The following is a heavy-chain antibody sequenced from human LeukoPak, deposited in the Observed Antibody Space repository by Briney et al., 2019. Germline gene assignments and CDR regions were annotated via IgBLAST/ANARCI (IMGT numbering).Heavy chain of an antibody. CDR3: ARYFSLRGYDSSGGFDY. J-gene: IGHJ4*02. Sequence: PSETLSLTCTVSGVSISSSNSYWGWIRQPPGKGLEWIGSIYYSGSTYYNPSLKSRVTISVDTSKNQFSLKLSSVTAADTAVYYCARYFSLRGYDSSGGFDYWGQGTLVTVSS. D-gene: IGHD3-22*01. CDR1: GVSISSSNSY. CDR2: IYYSGST. V-gene: IGHV4-39*07.